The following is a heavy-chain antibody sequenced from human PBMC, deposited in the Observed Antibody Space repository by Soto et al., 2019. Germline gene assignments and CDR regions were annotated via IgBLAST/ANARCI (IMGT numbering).Heavy chain of an antibody. D-gene: IGHD3-22*01. Sequence: QVQLVESGGGVVQPGRSLRLSCAASGFTFSSYGMHWVRQAPGKGLEWVAVIWYDGSNKYYADSVKGRFTISRDNSKNPLYLQMNSLRAEDTAVYYCARGYYYDSSGSALQHWGQGTLVTVSS. CDR2: IWYDGSNK. CDR1: GFTFSSYG. V-gene: IGHV3-33*01. CDR3: ARGYYYDSSGSALQH. J-gene: IGHJ1*01.